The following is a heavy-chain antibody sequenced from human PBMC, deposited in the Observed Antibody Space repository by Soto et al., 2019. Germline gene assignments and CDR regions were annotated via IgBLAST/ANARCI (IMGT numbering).Heavy chain of an antibody. CDR2: IYPGDSDT. V-gene: IGHV5-51*01. J-gene: IGHJ3*02. CDR1: GYSFTSYW. D-gene: IGHD1-1*01. CDR3: ARIIWDDVGGIDAFDI. Sequence: LGESLKISCKGSGYSFTSYWIGWVRQMPGKGLEWMGIIYPGDSDTRYSPSFQGQVTISADKSISTAYLQWSSLKASDTAMYYCARIIWDDVGGIDAFDIWGQGTMVTVSS.